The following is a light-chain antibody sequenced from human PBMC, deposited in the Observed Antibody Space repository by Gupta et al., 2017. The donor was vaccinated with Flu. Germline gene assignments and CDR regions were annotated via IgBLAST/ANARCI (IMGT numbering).Light chain of an antibody. CDR1: QGLVYSDGNTY. CDR2: QVS. CDR3: MQGAHWPWT. Sequence: DVVMTQSPLSLPVTLGQPASISCRSSQGLVYSDGNTYLHWLQQRPGQSPRRLIYQVSYRDSGVPDRCSGRGSGTDFTMKISRVEAEDVGIYFCMQGAHWPWTFGQETRLEIK. J-gene: IGKJ1*01. V-gene: IGKV2-30*01.